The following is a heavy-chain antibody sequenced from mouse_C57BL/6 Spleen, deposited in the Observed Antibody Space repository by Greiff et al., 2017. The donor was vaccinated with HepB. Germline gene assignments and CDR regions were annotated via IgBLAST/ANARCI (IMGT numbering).Heavy chain of an antibody. CDR3: ARSGDRGYDFDY. V-gene: IGHV1-82*01. D-gene: IGHD2-14*01. J-gene: IGHJ2*01. CDR2: IYPGDGDT. Sequence: QVQLQQSGPELVKPGASVKISCKASGYAFSSSWMNWVKQRPGKGLEWIGRIYPGDGDTNYNGKFKGKATLTADNSSSTAYMQLSSLTSEDSAVYFCARSGDRGYDFDYWGQGTTLTVSS. CDR1: GYAFSSSW.